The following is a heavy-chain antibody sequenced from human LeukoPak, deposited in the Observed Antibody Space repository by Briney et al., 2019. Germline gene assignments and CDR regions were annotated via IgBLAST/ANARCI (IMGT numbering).Heavy chain of an antibody. CDR3: ARLVVVVPADTDAFNI. CDR1: GYTFTGYY. CDR2: INPNSGGT. J-gene: IGHJ3*02. Sequence: ASVKVSCKASGYTFTGYYLHWVRQAPGQGLEWMGWINPNSGGTNFAQKFQARVTMTRDTSINTAYMELSRLRYDDPAVYYCARLVVVVPADTDAFNIWGQGTMVTVSS. D-gene: IGHD2-2*01. V-gene: IGHV1-2*02.